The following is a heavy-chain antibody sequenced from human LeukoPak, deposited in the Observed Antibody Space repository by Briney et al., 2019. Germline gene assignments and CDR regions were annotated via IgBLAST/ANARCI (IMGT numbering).Heavy chain of an antibody. V-gene: IGHV4-59*08. Sequence: SETLSLTCTVSGGSISSDYWSWIRQPPGKGLEWIGYIYYSGSTNYNPSLKSRVTISVDTSKNQFSLKLSSVTAADTAVYYCARRPSSYTLSWFDPWGQGTLVTVSS. CDR2: IYYSGST. CDR1: GGSISSDY. J-gene: IGHJ5*02. D-gene: IGHD3-3*01. CDR3: ARRPSSYTLSWFDP.